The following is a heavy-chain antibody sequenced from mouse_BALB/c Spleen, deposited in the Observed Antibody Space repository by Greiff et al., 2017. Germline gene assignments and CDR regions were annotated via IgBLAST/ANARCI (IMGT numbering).Heavy chain of an antibody. D-gene: IGHD2-2*01. V-gene: IGHV3-6*02. CDR2: ISYDGSN. CDR1: GYSITSGYY. CDR3: ARDGYDADYFDY. Sequence: EVKLMESGPGLVKPSQSLSLTCSVTGYSITSGYYWNWIRQFPGNKLEWMGYISYDGSNNYNPSLKNRISITRDTSKNQFFLKLNSVTTEDTATYYCARDGYDADYFDYWGQGTTLTVSS. J-gene: IGHJ2*01.